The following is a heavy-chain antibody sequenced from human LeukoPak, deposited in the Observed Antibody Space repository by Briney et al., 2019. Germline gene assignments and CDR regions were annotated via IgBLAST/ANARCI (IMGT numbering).Heavy chain of an antibody. D-gene: IGHD5-12*01. J-gene: IGHJ4*02. V-gene: IGHV1-69*13. CDR3: ARGVSSGYDSYYFDY. CDR2: IIPIFGTA. Sequence: GASVKVSCKASGYTFTSYAISWVRQAPGQGLEWMGGIIPIFGTANYAQKFQGRVTITADESTSTAYMELSSLRSEDTAVYYCARGVSSGYDSYYFDYWGQGTLVTVSS. CDR1: GYTFTSYA.